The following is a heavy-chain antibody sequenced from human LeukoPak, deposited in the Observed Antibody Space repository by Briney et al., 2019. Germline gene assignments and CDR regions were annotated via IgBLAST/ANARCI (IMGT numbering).Heavy chain of an antibody. V-gene: IGHV1-18*01. CDR1: GYTFTSYG. J-gene: IGHJ6*03. D-gene: IGHD2-2*01. Sequence: SVKVSCKASGYTFTSYGISWVRQAPGQGLEWMGWISAYNGNTNYAQKLQGRVTMTTDTSTSTAYMELRSLRSDDTAVYYCAGGRCSSTSCSIGYYYMDVWGKGTTVTVSS. CDR3: AGGRCSSTSCSIGYYYMDV. CDR2: ISAYNGNT.